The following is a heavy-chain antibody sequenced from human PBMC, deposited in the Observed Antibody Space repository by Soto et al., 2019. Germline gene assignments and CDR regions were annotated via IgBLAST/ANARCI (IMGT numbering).Heavy chain of an antibody. D-gene: IGHD4-4*01. J-gene: IGHJ5*02. CDR1: GGSISSGGYY. CDR2: IYYSGST. V-gene: IGHV4-31*03. CDR3: ARGRGDYSSADNWFEP. Sequence: SETLSLTCTVSGGSISSGGYYWSWIRQHPGKGLEWIGYIYYSGSTYYNPSLKSRVTISVDTSKNQFSLKLSSVTAADTAVYYCARGRGDYSSADNWFEPWGQGTLVTVSS.